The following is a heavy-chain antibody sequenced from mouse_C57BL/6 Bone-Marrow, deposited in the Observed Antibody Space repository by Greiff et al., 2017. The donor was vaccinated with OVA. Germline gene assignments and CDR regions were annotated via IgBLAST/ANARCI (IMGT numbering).Heavy chain of an antibody. CDR3: ARLSSLGYFDV. D-gene: IGHD1-1*01. CDR1: GFTFSSYG. Sequence: EVKVVESGGDLVKPGGSLKLSCAASGFTFSSYGMSWVRQTPDKRLEWVATISSGGSYTYYPDSVKGRFTISRDNAKNTLYLQMSSLKSEDTAMYYCARLSSLGYFDVWGTGTTVTVSS. V-gene: IGHV5-6*01. CDR2: ISSGGSYT. J-gene: IGHJ1*03.